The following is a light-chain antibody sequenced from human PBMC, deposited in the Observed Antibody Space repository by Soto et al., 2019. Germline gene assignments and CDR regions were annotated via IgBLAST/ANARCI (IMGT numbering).Light chain of an antibody. J-gene: IGLJ1*01. CDR3: ETWDSNTRV. CDR2: LEGSGSY. Sequence: QAVVTQSSSASASLGSSVKLTCTLSSGHSSYIIAWHQQQPGKAPRYLMKLEGSGSYNKGSGVPDRFSGSSSGADHYLTISNLQFEDEADYYCETWDSNTRVFGTGTKVTVL. V-gene: IGLV4-60*02. CDR1: SGHSSYI.